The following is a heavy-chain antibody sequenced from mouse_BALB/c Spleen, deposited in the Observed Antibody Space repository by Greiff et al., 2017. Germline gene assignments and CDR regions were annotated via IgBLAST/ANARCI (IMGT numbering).Heavy chain of an antibody. Sequence: EVQLVESGPGLVKPSQSLSLTCSVTGYSITSGYYWNWIRQFPGNKLEWMGYISYDGSNNYNPSLKNRISITRDTSKNQFFLKLNSVTTEDTATYYCAREKFYDYDRDDYWYFDVWGAGTTVTVSS. J-gene: IGHJ1*01. D-gene: IGHD2-4*01. CDR1: GYSITSGYY. V-gene: IGHV3-6*02. CDR3: AREKFYDYDRDDYWYFDV. CDR2: ISYDGSN.